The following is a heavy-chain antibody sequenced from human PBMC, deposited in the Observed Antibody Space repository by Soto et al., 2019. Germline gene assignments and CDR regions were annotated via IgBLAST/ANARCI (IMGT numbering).Heavy chain of an antibody. J-gene: IGHJ6*02. V-gene: IGHV4-39*01. CDR3: ARRLYYDSSGFEGGGMDV. D-gene: IGHD3-22*01. CDR2: IYYSGST. CDR1: GGSISSSSYY. Sequence: SETLSLTCTVSGGSISSSSYYWGWIRQPPGKGLEWIGSIYYSGSTYYNTSLKSQVTISVDTSKNQFSLKLSSVTAADTAVYYCARRLYYDSSGFEGGGMDVWGQGTTVT.